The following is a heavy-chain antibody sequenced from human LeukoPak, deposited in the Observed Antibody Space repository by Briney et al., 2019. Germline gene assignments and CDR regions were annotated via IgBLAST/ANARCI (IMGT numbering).Heavy chain of an antibody. J-gene: IGHJ6*04. Sequence: SETLSLTCIDSGGSLSYYSWSWLRQPAGKGLEWIGRVFSGGSADYTPSLKSRVTVSVDTSNSQISLKLRSVTAAHTAVYYCARSYGGDPCYSSQLNVWGKGSTVTVSS. CDR1: GGSLSYYS. CDR2: VFSGGSA. CDR3: ARSYGGDPCYSSQLNV. D-gene: IGHD2-15*01. V-gene: IGHV4-4*07.